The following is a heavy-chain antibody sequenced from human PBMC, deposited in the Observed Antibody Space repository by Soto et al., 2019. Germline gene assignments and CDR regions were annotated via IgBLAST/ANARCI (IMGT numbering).Heavy chain of an antibody. CDR1: GDSISGYY. D-gene: IGHD6-13*01. Sequence: QVQLQESGPGLVKPSETLSLTCTVSGDSISGYYWSWIRQPPGKGLEWIGSIYYRGSTNYNPSLRTRVTISLDESKNQCPLQLSPVAAPDTAIYYCARRVAAAGNRGYSDLWGRGTLVTVSS. CDR3: ARRVAAAGNRGYSDL. V-gene: IGHV4-59*08. J-gene: IGHJ2*01. CDR2: IYYRGST.